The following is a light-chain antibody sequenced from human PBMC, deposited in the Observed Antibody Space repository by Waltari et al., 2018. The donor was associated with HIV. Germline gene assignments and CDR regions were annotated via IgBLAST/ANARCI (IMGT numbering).Light chain of an antibody. V-gene: IGLV1-47*01. J-gene: IGLJ1*01. Sequence: QSVLTQPPSASGTLGQRVTISCPRSNSNVGSKYVYWYQQVPGTAPQQLICRNDQPRSGVPDRFSASKSGASASLSISGLRAEDEADYYCVAWDDSLSVFAFGTGTKVTVL. CDR1: NSNVGSKY. CDR2: RND. CDR3: VAWDDSLSVFA.